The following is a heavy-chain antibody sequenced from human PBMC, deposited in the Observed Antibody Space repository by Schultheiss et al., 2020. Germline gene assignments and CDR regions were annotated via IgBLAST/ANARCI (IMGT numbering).Heavy chain of an antibody. D-gene: IGHD2-2*01. CDR1: GGSFSGYY. V-gene: IGHV2-70*01. CDR2: IDWDDDK. Sequence: QPLSLTCAVYGGSFSGYYWSWIRQPPGKALEWLALIDWDDDKYYSTSLKTRLTISKDTSKNQVVLTMTNMDPVDTATYYCARISSNRPYYYGMDVWGQGTTVTVSS. CDR3: ARISSNRPYYYGMDV. J-gene: IGHJ6*02.